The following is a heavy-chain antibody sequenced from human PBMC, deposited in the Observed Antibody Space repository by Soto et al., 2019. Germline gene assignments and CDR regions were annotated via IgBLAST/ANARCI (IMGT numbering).Heavy chain of an antibody. CDR3: AKKSSGNSYFYFDY. CDR2: IGGSDGST. CDR1: GFTFSGFA. Sequence: GGSLRLSCVTSGFTFSGFAMTWVRQAPGKGLEWVSGIGGSDGSTSYGDSVKGRFTISRDNSKNTLFLQMNSLRDEDTAVYYCAKKSSGNSYFYFDYWGLGALVTVSS. J-gene: IGHJ4*02. V-gene: IGHV3-23*02. D-gene: IGHD3-22*01.